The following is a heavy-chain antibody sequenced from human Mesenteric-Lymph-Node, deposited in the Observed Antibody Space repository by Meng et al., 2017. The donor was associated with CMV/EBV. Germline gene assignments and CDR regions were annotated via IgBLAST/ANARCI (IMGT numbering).Heavy chain of an antibody. CDR3: ARTHYDFWSGYSFFDY. Sequence: SETLSLTCTVSGVSITTDHYWGWIRQPPGKGLEWIGYIYYSGSTNYNPSLKSRVTISVDTSKNQFSLKLSSVTAADTAVYYCARTHYDFWSGYSFFDYWGQGTLVTVSS. CDR1: GVSITTDHY. CDR2: IYYSGST. V-gene: IGHV4-59*11. J-gene: IGHJ4*02. D-gene: IGHD3-3*01.